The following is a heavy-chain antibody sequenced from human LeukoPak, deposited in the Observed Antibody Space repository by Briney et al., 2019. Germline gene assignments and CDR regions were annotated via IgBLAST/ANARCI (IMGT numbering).Heavy chain of an antibody. Sequence: PGGSLRLSCAASGFTFSSYAMHWVRQAPGKGLEWVAVISYDGSNKYYADSVKGRFTISRDNSKNTLYLQMNSLRAEDTAVYYCASNPYSDGSSCFDYWGQGTLVTVSS. D-gene: IGHD2-15*01. CDR1: GFTFSSYA. V-gene: IGHV3-30-3*01. CDR2: ISYDGSNK. J-gene: IGHJ4*02. CDR3: ASNPYSDGSSCFDY.